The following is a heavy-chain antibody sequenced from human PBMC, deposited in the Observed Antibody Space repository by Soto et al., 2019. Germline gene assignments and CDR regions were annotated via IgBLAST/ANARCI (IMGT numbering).Heavy chain of an antibody. D-gene: IGHD4-17*01. J-gene: IGHJ6*02. V-gene: IGHV1-24*01. Sequence: ASVKVSCKVSGYTLTELSMHWVRQAPGKGLEWMGGFDPEDGETIYAQKFQGRVTMTEDTSTDTAYMELSSLRSEDTAVYYCATVYYGDYQNRYGMDVWGQGTTVTVSS. CDR1: GYTLTELS. CDR3: ATVYYGDYQNRYGMDV. CDR2: FDPEDGET.